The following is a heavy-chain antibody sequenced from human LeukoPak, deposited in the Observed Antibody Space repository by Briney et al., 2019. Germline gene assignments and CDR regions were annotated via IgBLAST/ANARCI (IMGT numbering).Heavy chain of an antibody. CDR3: ASGKLRVTMTHLIDY. CDR2: IIPILGIA. J-gene: IGHJ4*02. Sequence: SVKVSCKASGGTFSSYAISWVRQAPGQGLEWMGRIIPILGIANYAQKFQGRVTITADKSTSTAYMELSSLRSEDTAVYYCASGKLRVTMTHLIDYWGQGTLVTVSS. V-gene: IGHV1-69*04. CDR1: GGTFSSYA. D-gene: IGHD3-22*01.